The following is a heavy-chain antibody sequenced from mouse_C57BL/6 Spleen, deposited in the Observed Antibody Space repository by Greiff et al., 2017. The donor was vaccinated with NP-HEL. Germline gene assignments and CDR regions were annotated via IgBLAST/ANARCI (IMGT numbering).Heavy chain of an antibody. Sequence: QVQLQQPGAELVKPGASVKMSCKASGYTFTSYWITWVKQRPGQGLEWIGDIYPGSGSTNYNEKFKSKATLTVDTSSSTAYMQLSSLTSEDSAVYYCAREGYYSNLYYFDYWGQGTTLTVSS. CDR1: GYTFTSYW. J-gene: IGHJ2*01. CDR3: AREGYYSNLYYFDY. V-gene: IGHV1-55*01. D-gene: IGHD2-5*01. CDR2: IYPGSGST.